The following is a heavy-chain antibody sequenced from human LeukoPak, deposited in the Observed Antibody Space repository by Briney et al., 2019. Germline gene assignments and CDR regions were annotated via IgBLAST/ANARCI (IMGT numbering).Heavy chain of an antibody. Sequence: ASVKVSCKASGCTFTGYYIRWVRQAPGQGLEWMGWINPNSGGTSYAQKFQGRVTMTRDTSITTAYMELSGLRFDDTAVYYCARVFYCSGGICYLNSWGQGTLVTVSS. V-gene: IGHV1-2*02. CDR3: ARVFYCSGGICYLNS. D-gene: IGHD2-8*02. J-gene: IGHJ4*02. CDR2: INPNSGGT. CDR1: GCTFTGYY.